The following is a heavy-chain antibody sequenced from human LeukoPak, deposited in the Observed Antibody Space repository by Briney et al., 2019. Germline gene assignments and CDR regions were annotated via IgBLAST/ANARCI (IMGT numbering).Heavy chain of an antibody. D-gene: IGHD7-27*01. Sequence: SQTLSLTCTVSGGSISSGSYYWSWIRQPPGKGLEWIGRIYTSGSTNYNPSLKSRVTISVDTSKNQFSLKLSSVTAADTAVYYRARGPDLTGDGHWFDPWGQGTLVTVSS. CDR2: IYTSGST. CDR1: GGSISSGSYY. V-gene: IGHV4-61*02. CDR3: ARGPDLTGDGHWFDP. J-gene: IGHJ5*02.